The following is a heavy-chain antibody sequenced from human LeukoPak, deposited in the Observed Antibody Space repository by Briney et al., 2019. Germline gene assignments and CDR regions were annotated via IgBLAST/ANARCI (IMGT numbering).Heavy chain of an antibody. J-gene: IGHJ3*02. D-gene: IGHD3-10*01. CDR2: TYYTSKWYN. CDR3: ARDGGPIRRDRGAFDI. V-gene: IGHV6-1*01. Sequence: SQTLSLTCAISGDSVSSNSATWNWIRQSPSRGLEWLGRTYYTSKWYNDYAVSVKSRITINPDTSKNQFSLQLNSVTPEDTAVYYCARDGGPIRRDRGAFDIWGQGTMVTVSS. CDR1: GDSVSSNSAT.